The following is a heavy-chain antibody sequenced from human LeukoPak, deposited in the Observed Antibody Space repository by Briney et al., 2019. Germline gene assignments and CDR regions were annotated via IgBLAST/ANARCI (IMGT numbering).Heavy chain of an antibody. CDR2: IKTKTDGGTT. D-gene: IGHD4-23*01. Sequence: PGGSLRLSCAASGFTFSSAWMSWVRQAPGQGLEWLGRIKTKTDGGTTDYAAPVKGRFTISRDDSKDTLYLHMNSLKSDDTAVYYCANIFGGNSHRSDYWGQGTLVTVSS. J-gene: IGHJ4*02. CDR3: ANIFGGNSHRSDY. V-gene: IGHV3-15*01. CDR1: GFTFSSAW.